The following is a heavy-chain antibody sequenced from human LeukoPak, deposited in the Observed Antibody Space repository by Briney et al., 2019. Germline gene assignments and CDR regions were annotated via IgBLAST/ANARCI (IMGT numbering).Heavy chain of an antibody. CDR1: GFTFSDYW. J-gene: IGHJ4*02. V-gene: IGHV3-7*01. CDR3: ATFRGYSYGYEENY. Sequence: PGGSLRLSCVASGFTFSDYWMSWVRQAPGKGLEWVANIKYDGIDKQYVDSIKGRFTISRDNSKNTLYLQMNSLRAEDTAVYYCATFRGYSYGYEENYWGQGTLATVSS. D-gene: IGHD5-18*01. CDR2: IKYDGIDK.